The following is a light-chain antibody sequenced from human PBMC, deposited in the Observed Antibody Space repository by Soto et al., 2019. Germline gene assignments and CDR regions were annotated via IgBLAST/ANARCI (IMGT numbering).Light chain of an antibody. J-gene: IGLJ1*01. CDR3: SSYASSSNV. V-gene: IGLV2-8*01. CDR2: EVN. CDR1: SSDVGGYNY. Sequence: QSALTQPPSASGSPGQSVAISCTGTSSDVGGYNYVSWYQQHPGKSPKLMIYEVNKRPSGVPDRFTGSKSGNTASLTVSGLQAEAEAEYYCSSYASSSNVFGTGTKVNVL.